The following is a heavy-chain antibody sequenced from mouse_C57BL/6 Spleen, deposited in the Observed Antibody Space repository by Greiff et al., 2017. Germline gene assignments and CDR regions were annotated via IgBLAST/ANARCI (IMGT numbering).Heavy chain of an antibody. CDR2: ISYDGSN. V-gene: IGHV3-6*01. J-gene: IGHJ4*01. CDR3: ATDPYYYAMDY. Sequence: DVQLQESGPGLVKPSQSLSLTCSVTGYSITSGYYWNWIRQFPGNKLEWMGYISYDGSNNYNPSLKNRISITRDTSKNQFFLKLNSVTTEDTATYYCATDPYYYAMDYWGQGTSVTVSS. CDR1: GYSITSGYY.